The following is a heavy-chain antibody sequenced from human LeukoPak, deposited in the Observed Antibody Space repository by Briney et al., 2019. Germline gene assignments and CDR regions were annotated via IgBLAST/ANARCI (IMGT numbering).Heavy chain of an antibody. CDR2: ISSSSSYI. CDR1: AFTFSSYS. CDR3: ARDRTAMASFDY. D-gene: IGHD5-18*01. J-gene: IGHJ4*02. Sequence: GGSLRLSCAASAFTFSSYSMNWVRQAPGKGLEWVSSISSSSSYIYYADSVKGRFTISRDNAKNSLYLQMNSLRAEDTAVYYCARDRTAMASFDYWGQGTLVTVSS. V-gene: IGHV3-21*01.